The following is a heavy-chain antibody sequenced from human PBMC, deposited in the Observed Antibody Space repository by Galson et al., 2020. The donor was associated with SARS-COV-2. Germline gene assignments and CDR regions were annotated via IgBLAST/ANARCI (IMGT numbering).Heavy chain of an antibody. CDR2: ITGIVGNT. J-gene: IGHJ4*02. V-gene: IGHV3-23*01. CDR3: AKRIVGAFDY. D-gene: IGHD1-26*01. Sequence: GGSLRLSCAASGFTFSSYSMSWVRQAPGKVLEWVSLITGIVGNTNYADSVKGRCTISRDNSKNTLYLQMNSLRAEDTAVYYCAKRIVGAFDYWGQGTLVTVSS. CDR1: GFTFSSYS.